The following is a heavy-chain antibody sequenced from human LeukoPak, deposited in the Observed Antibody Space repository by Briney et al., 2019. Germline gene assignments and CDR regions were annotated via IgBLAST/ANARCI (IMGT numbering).Heavy chain of an antibody. CDR3: ARIGYGVVVDPSLDY. CDR2: IYHSGST. CDR1: GGSISSGGYY. V-gene: IGHV4-30-2*01. J-gene: IGHJ4*02. Sequence: SETLSLTCTVSGGSISSGGYYWSWIRQPPGKGPEWIGYIYHSGSTYYNPSLKSRVTISVDTSKNQFSLKLSSVTAADTAVYYCARIGYGVVVDPSLDYWGQGTLVTVSS. D-gene: IGHD2-15*01.